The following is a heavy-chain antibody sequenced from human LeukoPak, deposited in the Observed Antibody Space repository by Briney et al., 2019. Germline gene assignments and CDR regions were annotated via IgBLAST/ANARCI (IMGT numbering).Heavy chain of an antibody. CDR3: ARETGSYYYGMDV. D-gene: IGHD1-14*01. V-gene: IGHV4-59*01. J-gene: IGHJ6*02. CDR1: GRSISSYY. CDR2: IYYSGST. Sequence: SETLSLTCTVSGRSISSYYWSWTRQPPGKGLEWIGYIYYSGSTNYNPSLKSRVTISVDTSKNQFSLKLSSVTAADTAVYYCARETGSYYYGMDVWGQGTTVTVSS.